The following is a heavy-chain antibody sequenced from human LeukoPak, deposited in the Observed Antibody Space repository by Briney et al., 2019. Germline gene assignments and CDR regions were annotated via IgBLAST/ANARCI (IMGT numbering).Heavy chain of an antibody. Sequence: SETLSLTCAVYGGSFSGYYWSWIRQPPGKGLEWIGEINHSGSTNYNPSLKSRVTISVDTSKNQFSLKLSSVTAADTAVYYCAGCSGTSCYITTPLYWGQGTLVTVSS. CDR2: INHSGST. V-gene: IGHV4-34*01. D-gene: IGHD2-2*02. CDR3: AGCSGTSCYITTPLY. J-gene: IGHJ4*02. CDR1: GGSFSGYY.